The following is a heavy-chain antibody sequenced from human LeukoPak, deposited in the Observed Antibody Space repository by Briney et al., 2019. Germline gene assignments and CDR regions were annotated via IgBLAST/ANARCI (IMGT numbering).Heavy chain of an antibody. D-gene: IGHD3-10*01. V-gene: IGHV3-30*02. CDR3: AKDLGSLLWFGESLPYFDY. Sequence: GGSLRLSCAASGFTFSSYGMHWVRQAPGKGLEWVAFIRYDGSNKYYADSVKGRFTISRDNSKNTLYLQMNSLRAEDTAVYYCAKDLGSLLWFGESLPYFDYWGQGTLVTVSS. CDR2: IRYDGSNK. CDR1: GFTFSSYG. J-gene: IGHJ4*02.